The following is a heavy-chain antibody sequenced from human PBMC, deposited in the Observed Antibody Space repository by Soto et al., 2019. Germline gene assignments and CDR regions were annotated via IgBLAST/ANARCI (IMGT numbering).Heavy chain of an antibody. Sequence: SVKVSCKASGGTFSSYAISWVRQAPGQGLEWMGGIIPIFGTANYAQKFQGRVTITADESTSTAYMELSSLRSEDTAVYYCARGPEHGGGDCYLYDSSGYRDYEYYGMDVWGQGTTVTVSS. CDR3: ARGPEHGGGDCYLYDSSGYRDYEYYGMDV. CDR2: IIPIFGTA. J-gene: IGHJ6*02. D-gene: IGHD2-21*02. V-gene: IGHV1-69*13. CDR1: GGTFSSYA.